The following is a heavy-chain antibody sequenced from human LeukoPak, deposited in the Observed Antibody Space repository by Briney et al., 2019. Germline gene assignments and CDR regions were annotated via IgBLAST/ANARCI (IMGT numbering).Heavy chain of an antibody. CDR1: GFTFSSYA. V-gene: IGHV3-30-3*01. CDR3: ARERITMVRGVIERTLDY. J-gene: IGHJ4*02. CDR2: ISYDGSNK. D-gene: IGHD3-10*01. Sequence: PGGSLRLSCAASGFTFSSYAMPWVRQAPGKGLEWVAVISYDGSNKYYADSVKGRFTISRDNSKNTLYLQMNSLRAEDTAVYYCARERITMVRGVIERTLDYWGQGTLVTVSS.